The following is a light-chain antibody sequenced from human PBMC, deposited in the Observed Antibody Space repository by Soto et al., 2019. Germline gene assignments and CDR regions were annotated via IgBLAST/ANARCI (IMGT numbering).Light chain of an antibody. CDR3: QQYGSS. CDR2: GAS. J-gene: IGKJ4*01. Sequence: EIVLTQSPGTLSLSPGERATLSCRASQSVSSSYLAWYQQKPGQAPRLLIYGASSRATGIPDRFSGSGSGTDFTHTISRLEPEDFAVYYCQQYGSSFGGGTKVDIK. V-gene: IGKV3-20*01. CDR1: QSVSSSY.